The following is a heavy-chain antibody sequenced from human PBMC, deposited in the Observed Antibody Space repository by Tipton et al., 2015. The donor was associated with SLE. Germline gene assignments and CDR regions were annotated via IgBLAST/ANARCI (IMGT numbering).Heavy chain of an antibody. CDR3: ASPELQGAFDI. J-gene: IGHJ3*02. CDR2: ITPFNGNT. V-gene: IGHV1-18*01. D-gene: IGHD1-26*01. Sequence: QSGAEVKKPGASVKVSCKASGYTFTSYGISWVRQAPGQGLEWMGWITPFNGNTNYAQKFQDRVTITRDRSMSTAYMELSSLRSEDTAMYYCASPELQGAFDIWGQGTMVTVSS. CDR1: GYTFTSYG.